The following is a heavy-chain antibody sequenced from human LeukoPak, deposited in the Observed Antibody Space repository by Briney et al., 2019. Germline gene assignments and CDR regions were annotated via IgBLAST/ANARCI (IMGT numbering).Heavy chain of an antibody. CDR2: ISSDGINK. J-gene: IGHJ4*02. CDR3: ARDVSGWYYFDY. Sequence: PGESLNISCAASGFTFSDYAMHWVRQAPGKGLEWVALISSDGINKYYADSVKGRFTISRDNSKNTLYLQMISLRPEDTAFYYCARDVSGWYYFDYWGQGTLVTVSS. D-gene: IGHD6-19*01. V-gene: IGHV3-30-3*01. CDR1: GFTFSDYA.